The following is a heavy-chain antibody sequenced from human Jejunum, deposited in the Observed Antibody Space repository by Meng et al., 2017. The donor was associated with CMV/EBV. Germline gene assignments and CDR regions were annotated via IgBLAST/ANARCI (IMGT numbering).Heavy chain of an antibody. J-gene: IGHJ5*02. CDR1: SHA. CDR2: VSYDGGYK. V-gene: IGHV3-30-3*01. D-gene: IGHD2-21*01. Sequence: SHALHGVRQATGKGLEWVAIVSYDGGYKYYADSVKGRFTISRDNSKNTLYLQMSSLRAEDTAMYYCARDNGHISSSMSYPGWFDPWGQGTLVTVSS. CDR3: ARDNGHISSSMSYPGWFDP.